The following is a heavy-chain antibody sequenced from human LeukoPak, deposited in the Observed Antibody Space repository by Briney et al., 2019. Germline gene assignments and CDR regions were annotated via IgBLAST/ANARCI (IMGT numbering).Heavy chain of an antibody. CDR1: GGSISSSSFY. Sequence: SETLSLICTVYGGSISSSSFYWGWIRQSRGKGLEWIGIIYYSGNTYYNPSLKGRVTISVDTSENQFSLKLSSVTAADTAVYYCARDRHYYYGSGSYCGEFDPWGQGTLVTVSS. CDR2: IYYSGNT. V-gene: IGHV4-39*07. J-gene: IGHJ5*02. D-gene: IGHD3-10*01. CDR3: ARDRHYYYGSGSYCGEFDP.